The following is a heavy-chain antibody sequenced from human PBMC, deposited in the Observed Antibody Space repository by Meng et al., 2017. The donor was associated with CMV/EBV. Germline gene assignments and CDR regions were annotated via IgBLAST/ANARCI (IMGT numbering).Heavy chain of an antibody. CDR2: INPNSGGT. D-gene: IGHD3-3*01. CDR3: ARDESWEDFGVVIPLGY. CDR1: GYTFTGYY. Sequence: ASVKVSCKASGYTFTGYYMHWVRQAPGQGLEWMGWINPNSGGTNYAQKFQGRVTMTRDTSISTAYMELRSLRPDDTAVYYCARDESWEDFGVVIPLGYWGQGTLVTVSS. V-gene: IGHV1-2*02. J-gene: IGHJ4*02.